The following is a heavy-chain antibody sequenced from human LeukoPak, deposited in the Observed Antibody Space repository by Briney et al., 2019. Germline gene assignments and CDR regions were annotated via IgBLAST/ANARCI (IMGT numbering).Heavy chain of an antibody. V-gene: IGHV3-7*01. CDR3: ALKVVVFDY. CDR1: GFTFSSYS. Sequence: HPGGSLRLSCAASGFTFSSYSMNWVRQAPGKGLEWVANIKQDGSEKYYVDSVKGRFTISRDNAKNSLYLQMNSLRAEDTAVYYCALKVVVFDYWGQGTLITVSS. J-gene: IGHJ4*02. CDR2: IKQDGSEK. D-gene: IGHD2-15*01.